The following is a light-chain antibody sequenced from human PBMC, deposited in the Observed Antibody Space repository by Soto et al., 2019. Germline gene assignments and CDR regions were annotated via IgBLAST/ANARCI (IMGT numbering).Light chain of an antibody. Sequence: EIVMTQSPATLSVSPGESGTLSCRASQSVSTNLAWYQQTPGQAPRLLIFDASARATGIPARFSGSGSGTEVTLTISSLQSEDFAVYYCQQYDNWLGTFGQGTKVEVK. J-gene: IGKJ1*01. CDR2: DAS. V-gene: IGKV3D-15*01. CDR3: QQYDNWLGT. CDR1: QSVSTN.